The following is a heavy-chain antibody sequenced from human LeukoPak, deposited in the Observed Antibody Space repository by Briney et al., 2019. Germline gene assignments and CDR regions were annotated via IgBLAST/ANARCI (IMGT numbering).Heavy chain of an antibody. Sequence: ASETLSLTCTVSGGSISSYYWSWIRQPPGKGLEWIGYIYYSGSTNYNPSLKSRVTISVDKSKNQFSLKLSSVTAADTAVYYCARVTSGWYYYYYYMDVWGKGTTVTVSS. J-gene: IGHJ6*03. CDR1: GGSISSYY. CDR2: IYYSGST. CDR3: ARVTSGWYYYYYYMDV. V-gene: IGHV4-59*12. D-gene: IGHD6-19*01.